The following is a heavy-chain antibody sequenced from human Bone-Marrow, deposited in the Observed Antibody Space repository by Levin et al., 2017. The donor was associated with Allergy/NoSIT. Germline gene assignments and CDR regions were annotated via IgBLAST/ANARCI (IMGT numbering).Heavy chain of an antibody. CDR1: GGSISTYY. V-gene: IGHV4-59*08. CDR2: VYYSGST. D-gene: IGHD5-18*01. CDR3: ARHAGPIHLWLMDY. Sequence: SQTLSLTCTVSGGSISTYYWSWIRQPPGKGLECIGYVYYSGSTNYNPSLKSRVTMSVDTSKNHFSLKLSSATAADPALYYCARHAGPIHLWLMDYWGQGTLVTVSS. J-gene: IGHJ4*02.